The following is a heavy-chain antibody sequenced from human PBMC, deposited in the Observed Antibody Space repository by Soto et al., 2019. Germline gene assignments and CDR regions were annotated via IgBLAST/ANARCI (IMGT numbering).Heavy chain of an antibody. CDR3: AKEAIEYSSSSIRFDY. D-gene: IGHD6-6*01. CDR2: ISYDGSNK. V-gene: IGHV3-30*18. J-gene: IGHJ4*02. Sequence: GGSLRLSCAASGFTFSSYGMHWVRQAPGKGLEWVAVISYDGSNKYYADSVKGRFTISRDNSKNTLYLQMNSLRAEDTAVYYRAKEAIEYSSSSIRFDYWGQGTLVTVSS. CDR1: GFTFSSYG.